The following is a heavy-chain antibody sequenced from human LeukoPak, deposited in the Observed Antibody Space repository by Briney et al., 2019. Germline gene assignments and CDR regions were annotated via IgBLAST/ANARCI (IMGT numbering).Heavy chain of an antibody. D-gene: IGHD5-24*01. V-gene: IGHV4-4*02. CDR1: GGSISSSNW. Sequence: SGTLSLTCAVSGGSISSSNWWSWVRQPPGKGLEWIGEIYHSGSTNYNPSLKSRVTISVDKSKNQFSLKLSSVTAADTAVYYCARAPEMATIRFFDYWGQGTLVTVSS. CDR3: ARAPEMATIRFFDY. J-gene: IGHJ4*02. CDR2: IYHSGST.